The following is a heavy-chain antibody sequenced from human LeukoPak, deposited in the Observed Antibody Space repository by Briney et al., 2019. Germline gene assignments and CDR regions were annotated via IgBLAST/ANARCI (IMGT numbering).Heavy chain of an antibody. CDR2: INHSGST. D-gene: IGHD2-2*01. J-gene: IGHJ4*02. Sequence: SETLSLTCAVYGGSFSGYYWSWVRQPPGKGLAWIGEINHSGSTNYNPSLKSRVTISVDTSKNQFSLKLSSVTAADTAVYYCARGQIYCSSTSCYAWYFDYWGQGTLVTVSS. CDR3: ARGQIYCSSTSCYAWYFDY. CDR1: GGSFSGYY. V-gene: IGHV4-34*01.